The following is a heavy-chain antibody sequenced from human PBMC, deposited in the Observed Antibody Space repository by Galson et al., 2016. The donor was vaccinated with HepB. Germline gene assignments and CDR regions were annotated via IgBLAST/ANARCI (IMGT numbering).Heavy chain of an antibody. D-gene: IGHD4-11*01. J-gene: IGHJ4*02. CDR2: ISYDGSNK. V-gene: IGHV3-30-3*01. CDR1: GFTFSSYA. Sequence: SLRLSCAASGFTFSSYAMHWVRQAPGKGLEWVAVISYDGSNKYYADPVKGRFTISRDNSKNTLYLQMNSLRAEDTAVYYCATLYSNYFDYWGQGTLVTVSS. CDR3: ATLYSNYFDY.